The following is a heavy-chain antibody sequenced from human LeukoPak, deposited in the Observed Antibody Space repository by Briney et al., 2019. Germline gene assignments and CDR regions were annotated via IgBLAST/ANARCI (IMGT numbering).Heavy chain of an antibody. V-gene: IGHV1-24*01. CDR3: TTANRLTRDSSGYYPDS. Sequence: ASVKVSCKVSGYTLTELSTHWVRQAPGKGLEWMGGCDPEDGEAIYAQKFQGRVTMTEDTSTDTAYMELSSLRSEDTAVYYCTTANRLTRDSSGYYPDSWGQGTLVTVSS. J-gene: IGHJ4*02. CDR1: GYTLTELS. D-gene: IGHD3-22*01. CDR2: CDPEDGEA.